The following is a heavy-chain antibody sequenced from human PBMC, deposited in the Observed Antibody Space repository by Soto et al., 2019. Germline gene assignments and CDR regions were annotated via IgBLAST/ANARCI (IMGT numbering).Heavy chain of an antibody. J-gene: IGHJ4*02. CDR3: ARVGGAAAGLYYFDY. D-gene: IGHD6-13*01. Sequence: GGSLRLSCAASGFTFSIYSMNWFRQAPGKGLEWVSSISSSSYIYYADSVKGRFTISRDNAKNSLYLQMNSLRAEDTAVYYCARVGGAAAGLYYFDYWGQGTLVTVSS. CDR2: ISSSSYI. CDR1: GFTFSIYS. V-gene: IGHV3-21*01.